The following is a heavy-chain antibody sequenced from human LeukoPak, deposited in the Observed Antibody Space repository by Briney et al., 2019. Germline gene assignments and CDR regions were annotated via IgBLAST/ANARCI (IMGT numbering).Heavy chain of an antibody. CDR1: GFTFRNYG. D-gene: IGHD5-12*01. J-gene: IGHJ4*02. CDR2: ISIDGSEK. Sequence: PGGSLRLSCAASGFTFRNYGMHWVRQAPGKGLEWVAVISIDGSEKYYADSVKGRFTISRDNSKNTLYLQMNGLRGDDTAVYYCANPQSRGYDYLDYWGQGTLVTVSS. CDR3: ANPQSRGYDYLDY. V-gene: IGHV3-30*18.